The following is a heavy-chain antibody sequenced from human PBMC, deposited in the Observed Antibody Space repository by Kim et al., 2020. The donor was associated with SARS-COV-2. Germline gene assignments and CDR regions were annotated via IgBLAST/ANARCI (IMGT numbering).Heavy chain of an antibody. Sequence: YADSVKGRFTISRDNSKNTLYLQMNSLRAEDTAVYYCARATTRRVLNWFDPWGQGTLVTVSS. V-gene: IGHV3-33*01. J-gene: IGHJ5*02. CDR3: ARATTRRVLNWFDP.